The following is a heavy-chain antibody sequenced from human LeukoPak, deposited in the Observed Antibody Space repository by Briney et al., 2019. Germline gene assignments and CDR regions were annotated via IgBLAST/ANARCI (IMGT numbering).Heavy chain of an antibody. CDR3: ARVKRGYSYGPLEYYYFYMDV. J-gene: IGHJ6*03. CDR2: IFYSGST. D-gene: IGHD5-18*01. V-gene: IGHV4-39*07. Sequence: SETQSLTCTVSGGSISTSNYYWGWIRQPPGKGLEWIGNIFYSGSTYYSPSLKSRVTISLDTSKNQFSLKLSSVTAADTAVYYCARVKRGYSYGPLEYYYFYMDVWGKGTTVTVSS. CDR1: GGSISTSNYY.